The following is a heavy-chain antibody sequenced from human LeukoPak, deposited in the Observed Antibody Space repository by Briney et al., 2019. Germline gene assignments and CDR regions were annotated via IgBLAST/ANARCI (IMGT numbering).Heavy chain of an antibody. CDR3: ARDWDY. CDR1: GDSISIGSYY. Sequence: PSETLSLTCTVSGDSISIGSYYWSWLRQPAGKGLEWIGHMNTTGSTKYNPSLKSRVTISVDTSNNQFSLKVSSVTAADTALYYCARDWDYWPQGTLVTVSS. V-gene: IGHV4-61*09. CDR2: MNTTGST. J-gene: IGHJ4*02.